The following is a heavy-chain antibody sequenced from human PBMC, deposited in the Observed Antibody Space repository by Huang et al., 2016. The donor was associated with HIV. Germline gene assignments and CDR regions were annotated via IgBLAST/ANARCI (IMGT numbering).Heavy chain of an antibody. CDR1: GGSLSGNY. J-gene: IGHJ5*02. V-gene: IGHV4-34*12. Sequence: QVQLQQWGAGLLKPSATLSLTCAVYGGSLSGNYWNWIRQSPGKGLEWIGEVVPTGGNKYKPSLKSRVTISVDMSKNQFSLKRRSATAADTAVYYCARVRYSYGSWWLDPWGQGTLVTVSS. D-gene: IGHD5-18*01. CDR3: ARVRYSYGSWWLDP. CDR2: VVPTGGN.